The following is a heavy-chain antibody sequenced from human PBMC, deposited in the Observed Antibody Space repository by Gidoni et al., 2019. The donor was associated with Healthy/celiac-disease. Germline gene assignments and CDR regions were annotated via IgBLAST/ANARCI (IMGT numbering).Heavy chain of an antibody. CDR2: ISSSSSYI. D-gene: IGHD2-2*02. CDR3: ARDYCSSTSCYSGFEYYYYYYGMDV. V-gene: IGHV3-21*01. J-gene: IGHJ6*02. CDR1: GFPFRSYS. Sequence: EVQLVASGGGLVKPGGSLSLSCAASGFPFRSYSMNWVRPAPGKGLEWVSSISSSSSYIYYADSVKGRFTISRDNAKNSLYLQMNSLRAEDTAVYYCARDYCSSTSCYSGFEYYYYYYGMDVWGQGTTVTVSS.